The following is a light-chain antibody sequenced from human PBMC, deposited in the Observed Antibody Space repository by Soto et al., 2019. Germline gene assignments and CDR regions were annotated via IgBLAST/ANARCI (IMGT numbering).Light chain of an antibody. CDR2: DVS. CDR3: SSYTSSSLYV. CDR1: SSDVGGYNY. Sequence: QSALTQPASVSGSPGQSITISCTGTSSDVGGYNYVSWYQQHPGKAPKLMIYDVSNRPSGVSNRFSGSKSGNTASLTISGXXXXXXXXXYCSSYTSSSLYVFGTGTKVTVL. J-gene: IGLJ1*01. V-gene: IGLV2-14*01.